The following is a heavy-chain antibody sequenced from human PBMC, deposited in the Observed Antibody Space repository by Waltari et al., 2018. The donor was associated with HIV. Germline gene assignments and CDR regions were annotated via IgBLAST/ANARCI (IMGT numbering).Heavy chain of an antibody. CDR2: HNNIGPT. D-gene: IGHD3-10*01. CDR3: ARAYKRITLFEIIRELSWLDP. J-gene: IGHJ5*01. V-gene: IGHV4-34*01. Sequence: QVQLQQWGGGLLKPSETLSLTSAVYGGSFDEYYSAWIRQPPEKGLDWLGEHNNIGPTTYRPSLKTLVTGSRETSKIQFSLNLRSVTAADTTVYYCARAYKRITLFEIIRELSWLDPWGQGTLVTGSS. CDR1: GGSFDEYY.